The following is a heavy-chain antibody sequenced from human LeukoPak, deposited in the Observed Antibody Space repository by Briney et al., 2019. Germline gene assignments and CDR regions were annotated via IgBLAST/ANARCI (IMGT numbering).Heavy chain of an antibody. Sequence: SETLSLTCTVSGGSISSSSYYWGWIRQPPGKGLEWIGSIHYSGNTCYNPSLKSRVTISVDTSKNQFSLKLTSVTAADTAVYYCARQRCSSTSCRYYYYYMDVWGKGTTVTVSS. CDR3: ARQRCSSTSCRYYYYYMDV. CDR1: GGSISSSSYY. CDR2: IHYSGNT. V-gene: IGHV4-39*01. D-gene: IGHD2-2*01. J-gene: IGHJ6*03.